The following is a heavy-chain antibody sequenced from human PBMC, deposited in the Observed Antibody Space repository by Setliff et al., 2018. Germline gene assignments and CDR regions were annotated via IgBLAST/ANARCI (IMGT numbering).Heavy chain of an antibody. CDR2: IYHSGSS. D-gene: IGHD6-6*01. J-gene: IGHJ4*02. CDR3: TSTPRGGINITTRAGAFDS. CDR1: GGSISPYF. Sequence: PSETLSLTCTVSGGSISPYFWSWIRQPPGKGLEWFGSIYHSGSSYYNPSLRSRVTISVDTSKNQFSLRLTSVTAADTAVYYCTSTPRGGINITTRAGAFDSWGQGTLVTVSS. V-gene: IGHV4-59*01.